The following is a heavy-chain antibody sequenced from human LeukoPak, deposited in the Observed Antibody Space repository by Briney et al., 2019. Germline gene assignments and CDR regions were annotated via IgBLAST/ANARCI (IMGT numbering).Heavy chain of an antibody. D-gene: IGHD5-18*01. CDR1: GGTFSSYA. Sequence: GASVKDSCKASGGTFSSYAISWVRQAPGQGLEWMGRIIPILGIANYAQKFQGRVTITADKSTSTAYMELSSLRSEDTAVYYCASPPQDTAMEYFDYWGQGTLGTVSS. J-gene: IGHJ4*02. V-gene: IGHV1-69*04. CDR2: IIPILGIA. CDR3: ASPPQDTAMEYFDY.